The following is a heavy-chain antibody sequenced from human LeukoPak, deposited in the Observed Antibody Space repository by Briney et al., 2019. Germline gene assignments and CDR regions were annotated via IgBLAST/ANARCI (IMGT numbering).Heavy chain of an antibody. J-gene: IGHJ6*03. D-gene: IGHD3-10*01. Sequence: GRSLRLSCAASGFTFDDYAMHWVRQAPGKGLEWFSGISWNSGSIGYADSVKGRFTISRDNAKNYLYLQMNSLRAEDTALYYCAKTYYGSGSYWYHYMDVWGKGTTVTVSS. CDR3: AKTYYGSGSYWYHYMDV. CDR1: GFTFDDYA. V-gene: IGHV3-9*01. CDR2: ISWNSGSI.